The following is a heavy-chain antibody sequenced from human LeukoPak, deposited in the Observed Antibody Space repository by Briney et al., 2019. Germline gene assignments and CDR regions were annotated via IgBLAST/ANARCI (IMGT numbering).Heavy chain of an antibody. CDR2: ISYDGSNK. Sequence: GGSLRLSCAASGFTFSSYAMHWVRQAPGKGLEWVAVISYDGSNKYYADSVKGRFTISRDNSKNTLYLQMNSLRAEDTAVYYCVRDRGGYGDSYTDYWGQGTLVTVSS. CDR1: GFTFSSYA. CDR3: VRDRGGYGDSYTDY. V-gene: IGHV3-30-3*01. J-gene: IGHJ4*02. D-gene: IGHD4-17*01.